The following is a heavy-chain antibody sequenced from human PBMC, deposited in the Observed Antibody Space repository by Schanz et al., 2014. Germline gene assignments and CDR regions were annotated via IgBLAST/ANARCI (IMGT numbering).Heavy chain of an antibody. CDR3: AKDAPYPFDL. CDR2: MNESHSTI. Sequence: EVQLVESGGGLIQPGGSLRLSCTASGFTFSSYSMNWVRQAPGKGLEWVSAMNESHSTIYYADSVRGRFTISRDNSNKTVDLQMNSLRAEDTAIYYCAKDAPYPFDLWGRGTLITVSS. V-gene: IGHV3-23*04. J-gene: IGHJ2*01. CDR1: GFTFSSYS.